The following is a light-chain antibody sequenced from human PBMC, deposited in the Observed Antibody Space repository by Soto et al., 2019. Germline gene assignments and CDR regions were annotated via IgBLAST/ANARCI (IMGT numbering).Light chain of an antibody. Sequence: DIQMTQSPSTLSASVGDRVAITCRASQSISSWLAWYQQKPGKAPKLLIYDASTLQSGVPSRFSGSGSGTEFTLTISSLPPDDFATYYCQQCASYPLTFGGGTTLEI. CDR3: QQCASYPLT. J-gene: IGKJ4*01. CDR2: DAS. CDR1: QSISSW. V-gene: IGKV1-5*01.